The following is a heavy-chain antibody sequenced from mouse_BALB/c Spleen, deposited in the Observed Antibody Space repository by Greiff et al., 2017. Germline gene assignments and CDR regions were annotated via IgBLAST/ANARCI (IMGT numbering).Heavy chain of an antibody. V-gene: IGHV5-17*02. CDR3: ARPPGGYYGDWYFDV. CDR1: GFTFSSFG. Sequence: EVKLVESGGGLVQPGGSRKLSCAASGFTFSSFGMHWVRQAPEKGLEWVAYISSGSSTIYYADTVKGRFTISRDNPKNTLFLQMTSLRSEDTAMYYCARPPGGYYGDWYFDVWGAGTTVTVSS. CDR2: ISSGSSTI. D-gene: IGHD2-3*01. J-gene: IGHJ1*01.